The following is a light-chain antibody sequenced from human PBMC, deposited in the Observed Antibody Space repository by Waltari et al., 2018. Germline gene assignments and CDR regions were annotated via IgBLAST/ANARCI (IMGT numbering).Light chain of an antibody. CDR2: ELN. Sequence: QSALTQPRSVSGSPGQSVTISCTGSSSDVGGNSFVSWYQDHPDKAPKLMIYELNKRPSGVPDRFSGSKSGNTASLTISGLQAEDEADYYCCSYAGSHVLLGGGTKLTVL. J-gene: IGLJ2*01. V-gene: IGLV2-11*01. CDR3: CSYAGSHVL. CDR1: SSDVGGNSF.